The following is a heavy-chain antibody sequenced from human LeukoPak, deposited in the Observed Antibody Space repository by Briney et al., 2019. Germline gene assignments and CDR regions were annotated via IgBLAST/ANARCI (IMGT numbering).Heavy chain of an antibody. D-gene: IGHD3-22*01. Sequence: GASVKVSCKASGGTFSSYAISWVRQAPGQGLEWMGGIIPIFGAANYAQKFQGRVTITTDESTSTAYMELSSLRSEDAAVYYCARVSDYNSSGSFDYWGQGTLVTVSS. CDR1: GGTFSSYA. CDR3: ARVSDYNSSGSFDY. CDR2: IIPIFGAA. J-gene: IGHJ4*02. V-gene: IGHV1-69*05.